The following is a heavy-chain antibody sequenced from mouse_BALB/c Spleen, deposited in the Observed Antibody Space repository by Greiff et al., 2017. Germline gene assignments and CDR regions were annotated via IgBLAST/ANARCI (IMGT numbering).Heavy chain of an antibody. V-gene: IGHV5-17*02. D-gene: IGHD1-1*01. CDR2: ISSGSSTI. CDR1: GFTFSSFG. J-gene: IGHJ4*01. Sequence: EVQLVESGGGLVQPGGSRKLSCAASGFTFSSFGMHWVRQAPEKGLEWVAYISSGSSTIYYADTVKGRFTISRDNPKNTLFLQMTSLRSEDTAMYYCARSPGSSYDAMDYWGQGTSVTVSS. CDR3: ARSPGSSYDAMDY.